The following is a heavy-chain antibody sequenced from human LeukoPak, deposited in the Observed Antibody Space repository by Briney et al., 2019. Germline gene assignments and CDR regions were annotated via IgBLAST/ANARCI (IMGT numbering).Heavy chain of an antibody. CDR1: RFTFSSYS. CDR3: AKRRGLELLYYYYMDV. CDR2: ISSSGSTI. D-gene: IGHD1-7*01. V-gene: IGHV3-48*04. J-gene: IGHJ6*03. Sequence: GGSLRLSCAASRFTFSSYSMNWVRQAPGKGLEWVSYISSSGSTIYYADSVKGRFTISRDNAKNSLYLQMNSLRAEDTAVYYCAKRRGLELLYYYYMDVWGKGTTVTVSS.